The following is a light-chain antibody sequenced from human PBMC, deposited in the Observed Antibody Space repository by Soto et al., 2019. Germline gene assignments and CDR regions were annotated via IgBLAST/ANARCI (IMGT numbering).Light chain of an antibody. V-gene: IGKV1-5*01. CDR2: DVS. CDR3: QQYKSYSYT. CDR1: QSISSR. Sequence: DIQMTQSSSTLSASVGDRVTITCRASQSISSRLAWYQQNPGKAPKLLIYDVSSLKSGVPSRFSGSGSETEFILTISSLQPDDIAIYYCQQYKSYSYTFGQGTRLEIK. J-gene: IGKJ2*01.